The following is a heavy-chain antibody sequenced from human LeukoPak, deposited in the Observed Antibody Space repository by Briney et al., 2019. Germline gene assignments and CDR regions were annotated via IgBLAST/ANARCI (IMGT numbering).Heavy chain of an antibody. V-gene: IGHV3-7*01. Sequence: GGSLRLSCAASGFTFSIYWMSWFRQAPGKGLEWVAHIKKDGSEKNYVDSVKGRFTISRDNTKNSVYLQMNSLRGEDTGVYYCARRGTIAVPVFWFDPWGQGTLVIVSS. CDR3: ARRGTIAVPVFWFDP. D-gene: IGHD6-19*01. CDR2: IKKDGSEK. J-gene: IGHJ5*02. CDR1: GFTFSIYW.